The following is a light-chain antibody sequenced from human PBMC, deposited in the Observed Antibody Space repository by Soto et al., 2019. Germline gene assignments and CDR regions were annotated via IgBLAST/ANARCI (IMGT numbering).Light chain of an antibody. CDR3: QQYYSTLT. CDR2: WAS. J-gene: IGKJ4*01. V-gene: IGKV4-1*01. Sequence: IVMTQSPDSLAVSLGERATINFKSSQSVLYSSDNKNYLAWYQQKPGQPPKLLIYWASTRDSGVPDRFSRSGSGADFTLTISSLQAEDVAVYSCQQYYSTLTFGGVTKVEIK. CDR1: QSVLYSSDNKNY.